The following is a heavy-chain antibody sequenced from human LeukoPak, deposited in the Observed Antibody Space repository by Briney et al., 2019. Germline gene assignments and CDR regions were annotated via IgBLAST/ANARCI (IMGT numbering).Heavy chain of an antibody. CDR3: ARVGCSSTSCYRNYYYYMDV. V-gene: IGHV3-21*04. CDR2: ISSSSSYI. J-gene: IGHJ6*03. CDR1: GFTFSSYS. D-gene: IGHD2-2*01. Sequence: GGSLRLSCAASGFTFSSYSMNWVRQAPGKGLEWVSSISSSSSYIYYADSVKGRFTISRDNAKNSLYLQMNSLRAEDTALYHCARVGCSSTSCYRNYYYYMDVWGKGTTVTISS.